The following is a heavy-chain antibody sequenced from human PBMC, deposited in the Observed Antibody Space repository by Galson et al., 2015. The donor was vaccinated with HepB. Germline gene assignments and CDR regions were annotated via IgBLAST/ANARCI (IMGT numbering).Heavy chain of an antibody. D-gene: IGHD6-6*01. CDR2: IIPIFGTA. CDR1: GGTFSSYA. CDR3: ARDIAARDYYYYGMDV. V-gene: IGHV1-69*13. Sequence: SVKVSCKASGGTFSSYAISWVRQAPGQGLEWMGGIIPIFGTANYAQKFQGRVTITADESTSTAYMELSSLRSEDTAVYYCARDIAARDYYYYGMDVWGQGTTVTVSS. J-gene: IGHJ6*02.